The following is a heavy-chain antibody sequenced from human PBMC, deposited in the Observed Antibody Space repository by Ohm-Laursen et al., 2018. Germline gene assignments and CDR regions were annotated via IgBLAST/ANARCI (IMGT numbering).Heavy chain of an antibody. CDR1: GFTFTNYG. J-gene: IGHJ4*02. CDR2: ISYDGSNT. CDR3: AKTWLFRGYDYYFDY. D-gene: IGHD5-12*01. Sequence: SLRLSCTASGFTFTNYGMHWVRQAPGKGLEWVAVISYDGSNTYYEDSVKGRFTVSRDNSKNTLYLQMNSLRAEDTAVYYCAKTWLFRGYDYYFDYWGQGTLVTVSS. V-gene: IGHV3-30*18.